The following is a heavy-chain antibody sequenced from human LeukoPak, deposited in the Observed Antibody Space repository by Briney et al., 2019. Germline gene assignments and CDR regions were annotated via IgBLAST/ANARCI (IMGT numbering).Heavy chain of an antibody. CDR3: AYDSSGYYSSAWDY. CDR1: GDSVSSNSAA. Sequence: KSSQTLSLTCAISGDSVSSNSAAWNWIRQSPSGGLEWLGRTYYRSKWYNDYAVSVKSRITINPDTSKNQFSLKLSSVTAADTAVYYCAYDSSGYYSSAWDYWGQGTLVTVSS. J-gene: IGHJ4*02. CDR2: TYYRSKWYN. D-gene: IGHD3-22*01. V-gene: IGHV6-1*01.